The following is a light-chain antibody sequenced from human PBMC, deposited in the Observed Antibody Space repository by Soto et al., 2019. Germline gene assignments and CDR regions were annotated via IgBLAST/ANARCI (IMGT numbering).Light chain of an antibody. CDR2: DAS. V-gene: IGKV3-11*01. J-gene: IGKJ5*01. CDR3: QQRSNWPPVIT. Sequence: EIVLTQSPATLSLSPGERATLSCRASQSFSSYLAWYQQKPGQAPRLLIYDASKRATGIPARFSGRGSGTVFTLTISSLEPEDFAVYYCQQRSNWPPVITFGQGTRLEMK. CDR1: QSFSSY.